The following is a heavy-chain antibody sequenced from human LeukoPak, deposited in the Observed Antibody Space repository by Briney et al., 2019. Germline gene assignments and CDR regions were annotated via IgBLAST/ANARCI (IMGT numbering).Heavy chain of an antibody. D-gene: IGHD3-10*01. CDR2: IFGSGGST. CDR3: AKDRSGGSGNAFDI. Sequence: PGGSLRLSCAASGFTFSNYAMNWVRQAPGKGLEWDSGIFGSGGSTYYADSVKGRFTISRDNSKNTLYLQMNSLRAEDTAVYYCAKDRSGGSGNAFDIWGQGTMVTVSS. J-gene: IGHJ3*02. V-gene: IGHV3-23*01. CDR1: GFTFSNYA.